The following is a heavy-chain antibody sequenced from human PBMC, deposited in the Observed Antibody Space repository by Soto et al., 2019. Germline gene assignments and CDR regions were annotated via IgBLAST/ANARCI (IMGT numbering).Heavy chain of an antibody. J-gene: IGHJ4*02. CDR3: AAKGFTFGGVIVIGPSHDY. D-gene: IGHD3-16*02. CDR2: ISSSSSYI. CDR1: GFTFSSYS. V-gene: IGHV3-21*01. Sequence: GSLRLSCAASGFTFSSYSMNWVRQAPGKGLEWVSSISSSSSYIYYADSVKGRFTISRDNAKNSLYLQMNSLRAEDTAVYYCAAKGFTFGGVIVIGPSHDYWGQGTLVIVSS.